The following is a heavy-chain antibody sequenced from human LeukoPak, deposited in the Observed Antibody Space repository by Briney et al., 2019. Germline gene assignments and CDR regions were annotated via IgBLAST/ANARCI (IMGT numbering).Heavy chain of an antibody. CDR3: ARQAGVY. J-gene: IGHJ4*02. CDR2: IKQDGSEK. Sequence: GGSLRLSCAASGFTVSSNYMSWVRQAPGKGLEWVANIKQDGSEKYYVDSVKGRFTISRDNAKNSLYLQMNSLGVEDTAVYYCARQAGVYWGQGTLVTVSS. D-gene: IGHD3-10*01. CDR1: GFTVSSNY. V-gene: IGHV3-7*01.